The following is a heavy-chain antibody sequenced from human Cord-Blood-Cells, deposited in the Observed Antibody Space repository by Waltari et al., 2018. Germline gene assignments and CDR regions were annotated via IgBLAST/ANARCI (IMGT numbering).Heavy chain of an antibody. D-gene: IGHD3-3*01. Sequence: QVKLVQSGAEVKKPGSSVKVSCKASGGTFSSYAISWVRQAPGQGLEWMGGLIPIFGTANDAQKFQGRVTITADNSTSTAYMELSSLRSEDTAVYYCATELRFLEWLHAFDIWGQGTMVTVSS. CDR2: LIPIFGTA. CDR1: GGTFSSYA. V-gene: IGHV1-69*06. CDR3: ATELRFLEWLHAFDI. J-gene: IGHJ3*02.